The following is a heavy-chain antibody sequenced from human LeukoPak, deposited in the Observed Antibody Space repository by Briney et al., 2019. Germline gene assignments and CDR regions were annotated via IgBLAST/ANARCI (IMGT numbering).Heavy chain of an antibody. V-gene: IGHV3-21*01. CDR2: ITSSCGYM. D-gene: IGHD1/OR15-1a*01. Sequence: GGSLRLSCAASGFTFSSYSMNWVRQAPGKGLEWVSSITSSCGYMFYADSVKGRFTISRDNTKNSLYLQMNSLRAEDTAVYYCAREMSAYQQLDYWGQGTLVTVSS. CDR1: GFTFSSYS. J-gene: IGHJ4*02. CDR3: AREMSAYQQLDY.